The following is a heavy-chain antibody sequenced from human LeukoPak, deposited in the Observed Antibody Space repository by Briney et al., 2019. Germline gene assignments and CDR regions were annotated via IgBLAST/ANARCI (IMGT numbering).Heavy chain of an antibody. CDR2: IIPIFGTA. Sequence: SVKVSCEASGGTFSSYAISRVRQAPGQGLEWMGGIIPIFGTANYAQKFQGRVTITADESTSTAYMELSSLRSEDTAVYYCAREGVGITFGGVIVGNNWFDPWGQGTLVTVSS. D-gene: IGHD3-16*02. V-gene: IGHV1-69*01. CDR3: AREGVGITFGGVIVGNNWFDP. CDR1: GGTFSSYA. J-gene: IGHJ5*02.